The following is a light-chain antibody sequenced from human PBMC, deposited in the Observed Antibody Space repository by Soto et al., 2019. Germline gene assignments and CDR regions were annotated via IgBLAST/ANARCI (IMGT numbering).Light chain of an antibody. CDR1: QDISNY. Sequence: DIQMTQSPSSLSASVGDRVTITCQASQDISNYLNWYQQKPGKVPKLLIYAASSLQGGVPSRFSGSGSGTDFTLTISSLQPEDFATYYCQQSFSAPWTFGQGTKVDI. V-gene: IGKV1-39*01. CDR2: AAS. CDR3: QQSFSAPWT. J-gene: IGKJ1*01.